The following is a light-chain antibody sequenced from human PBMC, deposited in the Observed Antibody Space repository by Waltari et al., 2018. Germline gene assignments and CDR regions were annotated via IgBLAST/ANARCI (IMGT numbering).Light chain of an antibody. CDR2: EDG. CDR3: QAWDTRNVI. CDR1: KLGDKF. Sequence: SYELTQPPSVSVSPGQTASTTCSGDKLGDKFVYWYQQKPGQSPVLVIYEDGKGPSGIPERFSGSNSGNTATLTISGTQAMDEADYYCQAWDTRNVIFGGGTKLTVL. V-gene: IGLV3-1*01. J-gene: IGLJ2*01.